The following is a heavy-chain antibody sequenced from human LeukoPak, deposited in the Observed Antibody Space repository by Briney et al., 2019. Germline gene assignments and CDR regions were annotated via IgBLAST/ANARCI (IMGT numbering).Heavy chain of an antibody. CDR1: GFTFSSSA. J-gene: IGHJ4*02. Sequence: PGGSLRLSCTASGFTFSSSAMSWARQGPGTWPDCVSSLSSDGFTYYADSMKGRLTISRDNSKNTLYLQMNSLRAEDTAVYYCAKGGISEDGLDSWGQGTLVTVSS. D-gene: IGHD6-19*01. CDR2: LSSDGFT. V-gene: IGHV3-23*01. CDR3: AKGGISEDGLDS.